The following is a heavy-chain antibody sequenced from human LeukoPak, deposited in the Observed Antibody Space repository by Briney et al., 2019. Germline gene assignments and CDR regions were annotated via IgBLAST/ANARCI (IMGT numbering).Heavy chain of an antibody. V-gene: IGHV3-23*01. CDR3: AKNFDWLLYSVLFDY. CDR1: GFTFSSYA. Sequence: GGSLRLSCAASGFTFSSYAMSWVRQAPGKGLEWVSAISGSGGSTYCADSVKGRFTISRDNSKNTLYLQMNSLRAEDTAVYYCAKNFDWLLYSVLFDYWGQGTLVTVSS. CDR2: ISGSGGST. D-gene: IGHD3-9*01. J-gene: IGHJ4*02.